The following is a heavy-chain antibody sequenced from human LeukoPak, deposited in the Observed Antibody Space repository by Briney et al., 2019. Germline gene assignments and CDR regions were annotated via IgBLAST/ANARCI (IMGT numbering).Heavy chain of an antibody. V-gene: IGHV3-7*01. CDR1: GFTFSSYW. CDR3: ARGVYHFDY. CDR2: MKEDGSEI. J-gene: IGHJ4*02. Sequence: AGGSLRLSCAVSGFTFSSYWMTWVRQAPGKGLEWVAYMKEDGSEIYYVDSAKGRFTISRDNAKNSLYLQMNSLRAEDTAVYYCARGVYHFDYWGQGTLVTVSS.